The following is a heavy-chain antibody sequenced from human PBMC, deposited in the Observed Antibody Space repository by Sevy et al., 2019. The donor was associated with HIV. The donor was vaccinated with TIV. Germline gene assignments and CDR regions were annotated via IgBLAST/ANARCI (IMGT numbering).Heavy chain of an antibody. CDR2: ISSRGFTI. Sequence: GGSLRLSCAASEFTFSDYYISWIRQAPGKGLEWVTYISSRGFTIYYADSVKGRFTISRDNAKNSLYLQMNSLRAEETAVYYCARVRYTYGTYYFDYWGQGTLVTVSS. CDR1: EFTFSDYY. V-gene: IGHV3-11*01. D-gene: IGHD5-18*01. J-gene: IGHJ4*02. CDR3: ARVRYTYGTYYFDY.